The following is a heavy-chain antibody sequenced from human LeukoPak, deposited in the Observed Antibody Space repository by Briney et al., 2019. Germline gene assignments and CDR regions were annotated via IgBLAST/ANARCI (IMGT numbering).Heavy chain of an antibody. CDR1: GFTFSSYE. Sequence: GGSLRLSCAASGFTFSSYEMNWVRQAPGKGLEWVSYISSSGSTIYYADSVKGRFTISRDNAKNSLYLQMNSLRAEDTAVYYCARDNVTLDAFDIWGQGTMVTVSS. CDR2: ISSSGSTI. J-gene: IGHJ3*02. V-gene: IGHV3-48*03. CDR3: ARDNVTLDAFDI.